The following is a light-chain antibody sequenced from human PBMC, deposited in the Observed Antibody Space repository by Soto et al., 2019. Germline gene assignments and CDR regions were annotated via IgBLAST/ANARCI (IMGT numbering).Light chain of an antibody. V-gene: IGLV2-8*01. CDR1: SSDVGGYNY. CDR2: EVS. CDR3: SSYAGSNNRV. J-gene: IGLJ1*01. Sequence: QSALTQPPSASGSPGQSVTISCTGTSSDVGGYNYVSWYQQHPGKAPKLMIYEVSKRPSGVPDRFSGSKSGNTASLTVSGLQVEDEADYYCSSYAGSNNRVFGTGTKVPVL.